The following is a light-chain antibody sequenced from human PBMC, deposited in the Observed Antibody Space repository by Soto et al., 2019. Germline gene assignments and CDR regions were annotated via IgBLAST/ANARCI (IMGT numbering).Light chain of an antibody. Sequence: DIQVTQSPSSLSASVGDRFTITCRASQTITSYLNWYQQKPGKAPRLLIYAASALHTGVPSRFSGRGSGTDFRLIITNLQPDDFATYYCQQSHSTPLTFGGGTKVDIK. CDR2: AAS. CDR1: QTITSY. CDR3: QQSHSTPLT. V-gene: IGKV1-39*01. J-gene: IGKJ4*01.